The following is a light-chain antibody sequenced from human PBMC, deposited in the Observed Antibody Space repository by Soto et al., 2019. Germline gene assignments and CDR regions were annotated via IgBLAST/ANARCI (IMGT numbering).Light chain of an antibody. V-gene: IGLV1-40*01. CDR1: SSNIGAGYD. Sequence: QSVLTQPPSVSGAPGQSITISCTGSSSNIGAGYDVHWYQQVPGTAPKLLIYGNNNRASGVPDRFSVSKSGTSASLAISGSQAEDEADYYCQSYDNSLTYVFGPGTKLTVL. CDR3: QSYDNSLTYV. CDR2: GNN. J-gene: IGLJ1*01.